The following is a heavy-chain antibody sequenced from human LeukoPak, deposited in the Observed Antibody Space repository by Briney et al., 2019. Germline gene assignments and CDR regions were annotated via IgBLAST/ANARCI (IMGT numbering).Heavy chain of an antibody. CDR2: IYYSGST. V-gene: IGHV4-59*08. CDR3: VRLDAAAGRYLQFYY. J-gene: IGHJ4*02. D-gene: IGHD5-24*01. CDR1: GVSISSYY. Sequence: PSETLSLTCTVSGVSISSYYWSWIRQPPGKGLEWIGYIYYSGSTNYNPSLKSRVTISVDTSKNQFSLKLSSVTAADTAVYYCVRLDAAAGRYLQFYYWGQGTLVTVSS.